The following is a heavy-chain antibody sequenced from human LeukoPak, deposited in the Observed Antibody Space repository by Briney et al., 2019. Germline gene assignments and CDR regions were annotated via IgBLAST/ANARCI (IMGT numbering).Heavy chain of an antibody. CDR1: GFTFSSHS. D-gene: IGHD3-22*01. Sequence: GGSLRLSCAASGFTFSSHSMNWVRQAPGKGLEWVSSISSSSSYIYYADSVKGRFTISRDNAKNSLYLQMNSLGAEDTAVYYCARSSGSGYYLFNWFDPWGQGTLVTVSS. CDR2: ISSSSSYI. CDR3: ARSSGSGYYLFNWFDP. J-gene: IGHJ5*02. V-gene: IGHV3-21*01.